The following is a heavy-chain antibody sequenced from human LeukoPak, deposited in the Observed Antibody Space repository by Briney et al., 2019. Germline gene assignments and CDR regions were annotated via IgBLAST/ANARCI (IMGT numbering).Heavy chain of an antibody. CDR3: AKTGGPWD. CDR1: GFTVGSSF. J-gene: IGHJ4*02. V-gene: IGHV3-53*01. Sequence: PGGSLRFSCAASGFTVGSSFMTWVRQAPGKGLEWVSVIFSDGTTYYTDSVKGRFTISRDNSKNTLYLQLNSLSAEDTAVYYCAKTGGPWDWGQGTLVTVSS. D-gene: IGHD7-27*01. CDR2: IFSDGTT.